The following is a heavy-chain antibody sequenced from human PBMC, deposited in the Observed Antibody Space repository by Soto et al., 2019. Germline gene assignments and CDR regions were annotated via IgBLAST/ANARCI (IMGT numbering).Heavy chain of an antibody. D-gene: IGHD4-17*01. CDR1: GASISSLY. J-gene: IGHJ2*01. V-gene: IGHV4-59*11. Sequence: SETLSLTCTVSGASISSLYWSWIRQSPGKGLEWIGYINYSGNTIYNPSLKSRVTISIDTSRFQFSLRLSSVTAADTAVYYCARYSDYSFDFWGRGTLVTVSS. CDR3: ARYSDYSFDF. CDR2: INYSGNT.